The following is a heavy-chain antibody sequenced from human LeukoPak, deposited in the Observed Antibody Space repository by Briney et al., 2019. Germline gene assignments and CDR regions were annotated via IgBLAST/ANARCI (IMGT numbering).Heavy chain of an antibody. J-gene: IGHJ4*02. V-gene: IGHV4-38-2*01. D-gene: IGHD5-12*01. CDR2: IYHSGST. CDR1: GYSISSGYY. CDR3: ARSNSGLVDY. Sequence: ETLSLTCGVSGYSISSGYYWGWSRQPPGKGLGWIGSIYHSGSTYYNPSLKSRVTISVDTSKNQFSLKLSSVTAADTAVYYCARSNSGLVDYWGQGTLVTVSS.